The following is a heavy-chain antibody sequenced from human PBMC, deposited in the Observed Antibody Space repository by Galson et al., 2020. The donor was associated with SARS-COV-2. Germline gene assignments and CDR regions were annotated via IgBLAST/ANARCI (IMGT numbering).Heavy chain of an antibody. Sequence: ASVKVSFKASGYTFTSYGISWVRQAPGQGLEWMGWISAYNGNTNYVQKLQGRVTMTTDTSTSTAYMELRSLRSDDTAVYYCARERGELLWFGELFTRVGYYYGMDVWGQGTTVTVSS. J-gene: IGHJ6*02. D-gene: IGHD3-10*01. CDR1: GYTFTSYG. V-gene: IGHV1-18*01. CDR3: ARERGELLWFGELFTRVGYYYGMDV. CDR2: ISAYNGNT.